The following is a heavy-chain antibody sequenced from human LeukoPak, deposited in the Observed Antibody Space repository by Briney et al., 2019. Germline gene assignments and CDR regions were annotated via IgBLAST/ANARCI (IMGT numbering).Heavy chain of an antibody. Sequence: GESLKISCKGSGYSFTSYWIGWVRQMPGKGLEWMGIIYPGDSDTRYGPSFQGQVTISADKSISTAYLQWSSLKASDTAMYYCARMGWVYSSSVPYYFDYWGQGTLVTVSS. CDR3: ARMGWVYSSSVPYYFDY. D-gene: IGHD6-13*01. V-gene: IGHV5-51*01. CDR2: IYPGDSDT. CDR1: GYSFTSYW. J-gene: IGHJ4*02.